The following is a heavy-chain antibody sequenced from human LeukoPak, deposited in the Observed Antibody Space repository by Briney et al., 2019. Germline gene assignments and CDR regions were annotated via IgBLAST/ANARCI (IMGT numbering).Heavy chain of an antibody. CDR2: ISYDGSNK. V-gene: IGHV3-30*04. Sequence: GGSLRLSCAASGFTFSSYAMHWVRQAPGKGLEWVAVISYDGSNKYYGDSVKGRFTISRDNAKNSLYLQMNSLRAEDTAVYYCARDLYYYDSSGYYHPPLWGQGTLVTVSS. J-gene: IGHJ4*02. D-gene: IGHD3-22*01. CDR3: ARDLYYYDSSGYYHPPL. CDR1: GFTFSSYA.